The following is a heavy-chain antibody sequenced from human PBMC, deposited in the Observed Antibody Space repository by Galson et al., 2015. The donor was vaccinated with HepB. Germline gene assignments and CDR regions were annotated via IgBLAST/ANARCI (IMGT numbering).Heavy chain of an antibody. V-gene: IGHV3-23*01. CDR1: RFTFSSSA. CDR3: AEDREYCTTITCYTALFDY. D-gene: IGHD2-2*02. Sequence: SLRLSCAASRFTFSSSAMSWVRQAPGKGLEWVAAISGSGGRTYYADSVKGRFTVSRDNSKNTLSLQMNSLRAEDTAVYYCAEDREYCTTITCYTALFDYWGQGSLVTVSS. CDR2: ISGSGGRT. J-gene: IGHJ4*02.